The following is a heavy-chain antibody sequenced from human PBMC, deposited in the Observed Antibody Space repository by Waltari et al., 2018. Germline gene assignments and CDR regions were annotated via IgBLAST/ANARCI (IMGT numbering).Heavy chain of an antibody. D-gene: IGHD3-10*01. CDR1: GGSFSGYF. Sequence: QVQLQQWGAGLLKPSETLSLTCAVYGGSFSGYFWSWVRQSPGKGLEWIGQINRDGSNNFNPALKRRVAMSVDTITSQISLRLTSVTAADAAVYYCARVGDYHGSGRFGLDVWGQGTRVTVSS. J-gene: IGHJ6*02. V-gene: IGHV4-34*01. CDR2: INRDGSN. CDR3: ARVGDYHGSGRFGLDV.